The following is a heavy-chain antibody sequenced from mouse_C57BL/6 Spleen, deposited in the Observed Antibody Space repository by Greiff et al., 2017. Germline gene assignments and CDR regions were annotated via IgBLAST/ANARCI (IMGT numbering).Heavy chain of an antibody. CDR3: ARSTMIKDYFDY. V-gene: IGHV1-82*01. CDR2: IYPGDGDT. D-gene: IGHD2-4*01. Sequence: VQGVESGPELVKPGASVKISCKASGYAFSSSWMNWVKQRPGKGLEWIGRIYPGDGDTNYNGKFKGKATLTADKSSSTAYMQLSSLTSEDSAVYFCARSTMIKDYFDYWGQGTTLTVSS. J-gene: IGHJ2*01. CDR1: GYAFSSSW.